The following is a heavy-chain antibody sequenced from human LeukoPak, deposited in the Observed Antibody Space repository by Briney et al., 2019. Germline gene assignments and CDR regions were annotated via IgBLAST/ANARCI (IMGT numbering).Heavy chain of an antibody. CDR1: GGSISSSSYF. CDR3: ARQTGSGLFTLP. D-gene: IGHD3/OR15-3a*01. CDR2: VHYSGST. Sequence: PSETLSLTCSVSGGSISSSSYFWGWIRQPPGKGLEWIASVHYSGSTYYNPSLKSRLTISVDTSKNQFSLKVSSVTAADTAVYFCARQTGSGLFTLPGGQGTLVTVSS. J-gene: IGHJ4*02. V-gene: IGHV4-39*01.